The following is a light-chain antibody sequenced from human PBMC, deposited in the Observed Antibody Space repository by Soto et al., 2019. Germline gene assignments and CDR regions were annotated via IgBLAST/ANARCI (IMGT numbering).Light chain of an antibody. CDR3: CSYAGSSTFV. J-gene: IGLJ1*01. CDR1: SSDVGSYNL. Sequence: QSVLTQPASVSGSPGQSITISCTGNSSDVGSYNLVSWYQQHPGKAPKLMIYEGSKRPSGVSNRFSGSKSGNTASLTISGLRAEEEADYYCCSYAGSSTFVSRPGTKFPVL. CDR2: EGS. V-gene: IGLV2-23*01.